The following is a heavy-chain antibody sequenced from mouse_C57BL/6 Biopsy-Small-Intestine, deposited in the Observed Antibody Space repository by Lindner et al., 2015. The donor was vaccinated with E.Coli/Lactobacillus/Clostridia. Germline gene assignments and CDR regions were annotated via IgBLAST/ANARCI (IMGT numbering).Heavy chain of an antibody. V-gene: IGHV1-7*01. Sequence: SVKVSCKASGYSFNSYGISWVRQAPGQGLEWMGWISAYNGDTKSAQRFQGRVTMTTDTSTSTAYMELRSLTSDDTAVYYCATGSRNHYDSSGSYDYWGQGTLVTVS. D-gene: IGHD1-3*01. J-gene: IGHJ3*01. CDR3: ATGSRNHYDSSGSYDY. CDR1: GYSFNSYG. CDR2: ISAYNGDT.